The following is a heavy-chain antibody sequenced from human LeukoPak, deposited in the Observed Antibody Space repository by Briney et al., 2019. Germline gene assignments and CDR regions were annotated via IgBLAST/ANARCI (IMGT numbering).Heavy chain of an antibody. V-gene: IGHV1-69*13. CDR1: GGTFSSYG. Sequence: GASVKVSCKASGGTFSSYGISWVRQAPGQGLEWMGGIIPIFGTANYAQKFQGRVTITADESASTAYMELSSLRSEDTAVYYCARDIVVVPAAMFYDYWGQGTLVTVSS. J-gene: IGHJ4*02. CDR3: ARDIVVVPAAMFYDY. D-gene: IGHD2-2*01. CDR2: IIPIFGTA.